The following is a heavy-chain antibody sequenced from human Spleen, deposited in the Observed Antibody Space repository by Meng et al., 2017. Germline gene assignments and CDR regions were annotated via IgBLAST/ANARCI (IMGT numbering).Heavy chain of an antibody. D-gene: IGHD4-17*01. CDR3: TTLYGDGDSTS. CDR1: GASISSSDSH. V-gene: IGHV4-39*07. Sequence: QPQLQESGPGLVKPSQTLSLTCSVSGASISSSDSHWGWIRQAPGKGLEWIGESHHSGSTNYNPSLKSRVTISVDKSQNQFSLRLTSVTATDTAVYYCTTLYGDGDSTSWGQGTLVTVSS. CDR2: SHHSGST. J-gene: IGHJ4*02.